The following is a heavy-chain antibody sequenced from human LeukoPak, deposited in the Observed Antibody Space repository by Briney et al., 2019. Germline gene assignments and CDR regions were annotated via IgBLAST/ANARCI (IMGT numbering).Heavy chain of an antibody. CDR3: AGGWGLADFDY. CDR1: GGSFSGYY. Sequence: PSETLSLTCAVYGGSFSGYYWSWIRQPPGKGLEWIGEINHSGSTNYNPSLKSRVTISVDTSKNQFSLKLSSVTAADTAVYYCAGGWGLADFDYWGQGTLVTVSS. CDR2: INHSGST. J-gene: IGHJ4*02. V-gene: IGHV4-34*01. D-gene: IGHD3-16*01.